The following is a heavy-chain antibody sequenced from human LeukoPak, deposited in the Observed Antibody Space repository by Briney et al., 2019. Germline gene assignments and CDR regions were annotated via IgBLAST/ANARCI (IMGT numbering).Heavy chain of an antibody. CDR1: GGSISSSSYY. D-gene: IGHD3-10*01. CDR2: IYYSGST. J-gene: IGHJ6*03. V-gene: IGHV4-39*07. CDR3: ARGGYGSGSYAMGGFYYYYYMDV. Sequence: SETLSLTCTVSGGSISSSSYYWGWIRQPPGKGLEWIGSIYYSGSTYYNPSLKSRVTISVDTSKNQFSLKLSSVTAADTAVYYCARGGYGSGSYAMGGFYYYYYMDVWGKGTTVTISS.